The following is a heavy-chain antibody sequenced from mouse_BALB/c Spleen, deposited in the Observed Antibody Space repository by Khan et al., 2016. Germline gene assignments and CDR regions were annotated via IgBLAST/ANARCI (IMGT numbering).Heavy chain of an antibody. CDR1: GYSITSDYA. CDR2: ITYSGST. D-gene: IGHD1-1*01. V-gene: IGHV3-2*02. Sequence: EVQLQESGPGLVKPSQSLSLTCTVTGYSITSDYAWNWIRQFPGNTLEWMGYITYSGSTSYNPSLKSRLSITRDTSKNQFFLQLNSVTTEDTATYYCARSGSGYWYFDVWGAGTTVTASS. J-gene: IGHJ1*01. CDR3: ARSGSGYWYFDV.